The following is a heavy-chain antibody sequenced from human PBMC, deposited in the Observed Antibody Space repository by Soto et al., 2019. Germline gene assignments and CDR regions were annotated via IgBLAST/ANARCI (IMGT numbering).Heavy chain of an antibody. CDR2: INPNSGGT. D-gene: IGHD6-6*01. Sequence: QVQLVQSGAEVKKPGASVKVSCKASGYTFTGNYMHWVRQAPRQGLEWMGWINPNSGGTNYAQKFKGRVTVTRDTSISTAYMELGRLRSADTAVYYCARDGDSSSPFDIWGQGTMVTVSS. CDR3: ARDGDSSSPFDI. CDR1: GYTFTGNY. J-gene: IGHJ3*02. V-gene: IGHV1-2*02.